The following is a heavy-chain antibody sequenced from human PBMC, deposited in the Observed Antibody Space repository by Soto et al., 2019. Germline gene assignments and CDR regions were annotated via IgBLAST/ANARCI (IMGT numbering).Heavy chain of an antibody. CDR3: ESEHIVATSDY. J-gene: IGHJ4*02. V-gene: IGHV1-18*01. Sequence: ASVKVSCKASGYTFTSYGISWVRQAPGQGLEWMGWISAYNGNTNYAQKLQGRVTMTTDTSTRTAYMELRSLRSDDTDVYYCESEHIVATSDYWGQVNLVTVSA. D-gene: IGHD5-12*01. CDR1: GYTFTSYG. CDR2: ISAYNGNT.